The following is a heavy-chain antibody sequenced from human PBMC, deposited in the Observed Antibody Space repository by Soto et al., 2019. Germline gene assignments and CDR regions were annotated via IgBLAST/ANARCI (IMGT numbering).Heavy chain of an antibody. CDR3: ARDWGYYYYYGMDV. CDR1: EFSFSSYS. V-gene: IGHV3-21*01. Sequence: EVQLVECGGCLVKPGGSLRLSCAASEFSFSSYSMNWVCQAPGKGLEWVSSISSSSSYIYYADSVKGRFTISRDNAKNSLYLQMNSLRAEDTVVYYCARDWGYYYYYGMDVWRQGTTVTVSS. CDR2: ISSSSSYI. D-gene: IGHD3-16*01. J-gene: IGHJ6*02.